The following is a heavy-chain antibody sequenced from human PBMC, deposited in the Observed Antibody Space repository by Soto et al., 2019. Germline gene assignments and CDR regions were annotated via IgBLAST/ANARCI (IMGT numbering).Heavy chain of an antibody. CDR3: TRGRETQPSPLRSNYFDY. CDR2: INQSVHT. CDR1: GGPFSGYY. Sequence: QVQLQQWGAGQLKPSETLSLTCAVSGGPFSGYYWNWIRQAPGKGLEWMAEINQSVHTNYNPSLAGRLTISAEPSKNQFALKVTSVTAADTTLCFCTRGRETQPSPLRSNYFDYWAQGTLVTVSS. J-gene: IGHJ4*02. D-gene: IGHD3-10*01. V-gene: IGHV4-34*01.